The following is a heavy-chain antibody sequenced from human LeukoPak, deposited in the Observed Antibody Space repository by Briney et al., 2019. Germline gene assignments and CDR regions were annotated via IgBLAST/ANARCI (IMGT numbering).Heavy chain of an antibody. Sequence: GGSLRLSCAASGLTFSRNVMHWVRQAPGKGLEWVATISYDGNNKFYADSVKGRSTISRDNSRNTLYLQMNSLRGEDAAVYSCARGGIPTGPYYYFYYMDVWGKGTAVTVSS. D-gene: IGHD3-10*01. CDR2: ISYDGNNK. V-gene: IGHV3-30*01. CDR3: ARGGIPTGPYYYFYYMDV. J-gene: IGHJ6*03. CDR1: GLTFSRNV.